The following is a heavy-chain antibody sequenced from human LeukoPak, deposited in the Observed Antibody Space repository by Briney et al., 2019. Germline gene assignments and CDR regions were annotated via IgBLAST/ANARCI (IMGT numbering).Heavy chain of an antibody. Sequence: PGGSLRLSCEASGFMFSSYWMNWVRQAPGKGLEWVANIKQGGSERNYVDSVKGRFTISRDNAKNSLLLQMDSLRAEDTAVYYCAMAGYSDGPFDFDYWGQGTLVTVSS. J-gene: IGHJ4*02. D-gene: IGHD5-18*01. V-gene: IGHV3-7*01. CDR1: GFMFSSYW. CDR2: IKQGGSER. CDR3: AMAGYSDGPFDFDY.